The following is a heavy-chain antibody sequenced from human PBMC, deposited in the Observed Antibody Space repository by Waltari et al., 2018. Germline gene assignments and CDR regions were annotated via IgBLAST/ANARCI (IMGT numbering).Heavy chain of an antibody. J-gene: IGHJ4*02. D-gene: IGHD6-19*01. CDR2: IYYSGST. CDR1: GGSISSSSYY. CDR3: ARLALAYSSGWDYFDY. Sequence: QLQLQESGPGLVKPSETLSLTCTVSGGSISSSSYYWGWIRQPPGKGLEWIGSIYYSGSTYYNPYLKSRGTISVDTSKNQCSRKLSSVTAADTAVYYCARLALAYSSGWDYFDYWGQGTLVTVSS. V-gene: IGHV4-39*01.